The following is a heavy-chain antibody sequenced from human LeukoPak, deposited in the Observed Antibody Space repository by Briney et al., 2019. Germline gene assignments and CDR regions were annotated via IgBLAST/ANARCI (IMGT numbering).Heavy chain of an antibody. CDR2: ISGYDDNR. J-gene: IGHJ4*02. Sequence: ASVKVSCKASGYTFASYGISWVRQAPGQGLEWMGWISGYDDNRRFAQSLQGRVIITTDKSTSTAYMELTSLRSEDTAVYYCARDPNAYCGGDCQAEGGFDYWGQGTLVTVSS. CDR1: GYTFASYG. D-gene: IGHD2-21*01. V-gene: IGHV1-18*01. CDR3: ARDPNAYCGGDCQAEGGFDY.